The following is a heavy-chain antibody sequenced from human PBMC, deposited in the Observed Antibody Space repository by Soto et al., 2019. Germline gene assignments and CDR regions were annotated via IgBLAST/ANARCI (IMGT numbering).Heavy chain of an antibody. CDR2: ITESGNTR. D-gene: IGHD2-15*01. Sequence: QVQLVESGGGLVKTGGSLRLSCAASGISFSDYYMSWIRQAPGKGLEWVSYITESGNTRYYADSVKGRLTASRDNAKNSLYLQMNSLRAEDTAVYYCARNGAMMAAHWYFDLWGRGTLVTVSS. CDR3: ARNGAMMAAHWYFDL. CDR1: GISFSDYY. J-gene: IGHJ2*01. V-gene: IGHV3-11*01.